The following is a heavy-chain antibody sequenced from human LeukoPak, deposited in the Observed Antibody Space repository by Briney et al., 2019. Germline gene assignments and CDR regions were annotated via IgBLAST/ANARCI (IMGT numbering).Heavy chain of an antibody. CDR2: INPSGGST. D-gene: IGHD1-7*01. J-gene: IGHJ5*01. V-gene: IGHV1-46*01. CDR3: ARAREGRNWNYAWFDS. Sequence: GASVKVSCKASGYTFTSNYMHWVRQAPGQGLEWMGMINPSGGSTTYAEKFQGRVTMTGDMSATTVYMELSSLRSDDTAVYYCARAREGRNWNYAWFDSWGRGTLVTVSS. CDR1: GYTFTSNY.